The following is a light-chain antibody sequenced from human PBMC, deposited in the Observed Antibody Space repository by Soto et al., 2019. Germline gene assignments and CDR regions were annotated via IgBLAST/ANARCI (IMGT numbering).Light chain of an antibody. CDR1: SSNIGAGYD. CDR2: GNN. J-gene: IGLJ1*01. V-gene: IGLV1-40*01. Sequence: QSALTQPPSVSGAPGQRVTISCTGSSSNIGAGYDVHWYQHLPGTAPKLLIYGNNDRPSGVPDRFSGSKSGTSVSLAITGLQAEDEADYYCQSYDSSLSGYVFGTGTKLTVL. CDR3: QSYDSSLSGYV.